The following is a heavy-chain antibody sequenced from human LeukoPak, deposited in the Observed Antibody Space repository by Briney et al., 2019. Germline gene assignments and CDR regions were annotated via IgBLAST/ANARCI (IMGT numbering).Heavy chain of an antibody. Sequence: GRSLRLSCAVSGFNFDDYAIHWVRQGPGKGLEWVAGISANGGFISYGESVKGRFTISRDNPRNSVFLQMNFLRAEDTAMYFCTKEVQRWHSYFYRPSYALDIWGQGTMVSVSS. J-gene: IGHJ3*02. CDR1: GFNFDDYA. CDR3: TKEVQRWHSYFYRPSYALDI. D-gene: IGHD3-22*01. V-gene: IGHV3-9*01. CDR2: ISANGGFI.